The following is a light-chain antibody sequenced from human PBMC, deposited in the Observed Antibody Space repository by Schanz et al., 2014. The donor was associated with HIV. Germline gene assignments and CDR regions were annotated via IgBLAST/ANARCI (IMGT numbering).Light chain of an antibody. CDR2: QAS. CDR3: QQCVTSPYT. Sequence: IQMTQSPSTVSTSVGDRVTITCRASQTIGRLLAWYQQKPGRAPDLLIYQASTLETGVTSRFSGRGSGTQFTLTISGLRPDDFATYYCQQCVTSPYTFGQGTKLDMK. J-gene: IGKJ2*01. CDR1: QTIGRL. V-gene: IGKV1-5*03.